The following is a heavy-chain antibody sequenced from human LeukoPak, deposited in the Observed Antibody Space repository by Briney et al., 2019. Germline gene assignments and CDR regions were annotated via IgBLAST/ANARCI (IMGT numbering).Heavy chain of an antibody. V-gene: IGHV3-30*04. CDR1: GFTFSSYA. CDR2: ISYDGSNK. CDR3: ARGRYYYDSSGYLQH. Sequence: PGGSLRLSCAASGFTFSSYAMHWVRQAPGKGLEWVAVISYDGSNKYYADSVKGRFTISRDNSKNTLYLQMNSLRAEDTAVYYCARGRYYYDSSGYLQHWGQGTLVTVSS. D-gene: IGHD3-22*01. J-gene: IGHJ1*01.